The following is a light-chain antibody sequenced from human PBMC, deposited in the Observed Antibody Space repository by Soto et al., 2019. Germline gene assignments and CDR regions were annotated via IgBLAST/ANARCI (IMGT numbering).Light chain of an antibody. CDR3: KQRSNWPRT. Sequence: EIVLTQSPGTLSLSPGERATLSCRASQSVSSSYLAWYQQKPGQAPRLLIYGASNRATGIPARFSGSGSGTDFTLTISSLEPEEFAVYYCKQRSNWPRTVGQGTKVDIK. J-gene: IGKJ1*01. CDR2: GAS. V-gene: IGKV3D-20*02. CDR1: QSVSSSY.